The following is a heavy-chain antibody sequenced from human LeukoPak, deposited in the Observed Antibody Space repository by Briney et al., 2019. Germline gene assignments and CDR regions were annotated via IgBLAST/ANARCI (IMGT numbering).Heavy chain of an antibody. Sequence: GGSLRLSCAASGFTFSSYWMNWARQAPGKGLEWVASINHNGNVNYYVDSVKGRFTISRDNAKNSLYLQMSNLRAEDTAVYYCARECTHGCHDYWGQGTLVTVPS. D-gene: IGHD2-2*01. CDR2: INHNGNVN. J-gene: IGHJ4*02. V-gene: IGHV3-7*03. CDR1: GFTFSSYW. CDR3: ARECTHGCHDY.